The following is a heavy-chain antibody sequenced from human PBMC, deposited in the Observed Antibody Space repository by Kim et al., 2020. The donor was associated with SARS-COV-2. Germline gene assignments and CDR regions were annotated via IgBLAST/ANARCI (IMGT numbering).Heavy chain of an antibody. V-gene: IGHV3-48*03. CDR2: ITTSGNTV. CDR3: ARETPGIRGVACDI. Sequence: GGSLRLSCEASEFTLSSYEMNWVRQAPGKGLEWVSYITTSGNTVHYADSVRGRFTVSRDNAKNSLYLQMNSLRAEDTAVYYCARETPGIRGVACDIWGQGTMLTVSS. D-gene: IGHD3-10*01. J-gene: IGHJ3*02. CDR1: EFTLSSYE.